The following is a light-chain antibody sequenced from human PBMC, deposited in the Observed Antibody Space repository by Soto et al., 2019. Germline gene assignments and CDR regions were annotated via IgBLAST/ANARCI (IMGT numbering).Light chain of an antibody. CDR1: NSNIGNNY. CDR3: AAWDDSLSVF. CDR2: RND. V-gene: IGLV1-47*01. Sequence: QSALTQPPSASGTPGQRVTISCSGTNSNIGNNYVYWYQQLPGAAPELLIYRNDQRPSGVPDRFSGSTSGTSASLAISGLRSEDEGDYYCAAWDDSLSVFFGGGTKLTVL. J-gene: IGLJ2*01.